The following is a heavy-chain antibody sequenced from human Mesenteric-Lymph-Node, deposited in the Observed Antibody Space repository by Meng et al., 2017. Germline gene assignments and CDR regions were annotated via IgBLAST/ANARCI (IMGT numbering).Heavy chain of an antibody. J-gene: IGHJ4*02. D-gene: IGHD6-19*01. CDR2: IYYSGST. Sequence: QVQLQGAGPGLVKPSQTLSPTCTVSGDSITSGDYSWNWIRQPPGKGLEWIGHIYYSGSTFYNPSLKRRVIISIDTSKNQFSLNLRSVTAADTAVYYCARVSSGWDYFDYWGQGTLVTVSS. CDR1: GDSITSGDYS. V-gene: IGHV4-30-4*01. CDR3: ARVSSGWDYFDY.